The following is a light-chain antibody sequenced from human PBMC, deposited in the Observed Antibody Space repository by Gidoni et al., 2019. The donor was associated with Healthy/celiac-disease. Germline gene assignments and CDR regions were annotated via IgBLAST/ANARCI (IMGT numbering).Light chain of an antibody. CDR2: KAS. J-gene: IGKJ1*01. CDR1: QSISSW. V-gene: IGKV1-5*03. CDR3: QQFGT. Sequence: DIQMTQSPSTLSASVGDRVTITCRASQSISSWLAWYQQKPGKAPKLLIYKASSLESGVPSRFSGSGSGTEFTLTISSLQPDDFATYYCQQFGTFGQGIKVEIK.